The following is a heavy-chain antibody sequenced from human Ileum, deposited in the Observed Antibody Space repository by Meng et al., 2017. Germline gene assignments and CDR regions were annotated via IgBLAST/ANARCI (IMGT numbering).Heavy chain of an antibody. J-gene: IGHJ4*02. CDR2: IIPVLGVA. V-gene: IGHV1-69*02. D-gene: IGHD3-22*01. CDR3: ASESPNSSGAHED. CDR1: GGTFYSYT. Sequence: QVQLVQSGAEVKKPGSSLKVSCKASGGTFYSYTISWVRQAPGQGLEWMGRIIPVLGVAKHAQKFQGRVTIIADKSTSTSHMELSNLRSEDTGVYYCASESPNSSGAHEDWGQGTLVTVSS.